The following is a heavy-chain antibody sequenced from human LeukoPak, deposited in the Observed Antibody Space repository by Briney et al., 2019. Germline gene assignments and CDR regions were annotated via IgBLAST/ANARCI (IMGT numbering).Heavy chain of an antibody. Sequence: GASVKVSCKASGYTFTGYYMHWVRQAPGQGLEWMGWINPNSGGTNYAQKFQGRVTMTRDTSISTAYMELSRLRSEDTAVYYCATASTSRHAFDIWGQGTMVTVSS. CDR2: INPNSGGT. CDR1: GYTFTGYY. D-gene: IGHD4-11*01. J-gene: IGHJ3*02. CDR3: ATASTSRHAFDI. V-gene: IGHV1-2*02.